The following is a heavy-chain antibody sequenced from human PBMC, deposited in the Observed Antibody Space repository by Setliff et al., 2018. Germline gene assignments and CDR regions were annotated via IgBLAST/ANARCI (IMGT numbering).Heavy chain of an antibody. CDR2: IYYSGST. Sequence: PSETLSLTCTVSGGSISSSSYYWGWIRQPPGKGLEWIGSIYYSGSTYYNPALKSRVTISGDTSKNQFSLKLSSVTAADTAVYYCARSGYYDFWSGFLNDAFDIWGQGTMVTVSS. D-gene: IGHD3-3*01. CDR3: ARSGYYDFWSGFLNDAFDI. V-gene: IGHV4-39*01. CDR1: GGSISSSSYY. J-gene: IGHJ3*02.